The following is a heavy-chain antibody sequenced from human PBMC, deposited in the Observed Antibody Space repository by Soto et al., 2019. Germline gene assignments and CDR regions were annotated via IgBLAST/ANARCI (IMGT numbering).Heavy chain of an antibody. Sequence: LRVPSKVAGYNITSYWSGWMRQMPGKGLEWMGIIYPGDSDTRYSPSFQGQVTISADKSISTAYPQWSSLKASDTAMYYCARFLVYYGMGVWGQGTTVTVYS. CDR3: ARFLVYYGMGV. J-gene: IGHJ6*02. CDR2: IYPGDSDT. CDR1: GYNITSYW. V-gene: IGHV5-51*01. D-gene: IGHD6-6*01.